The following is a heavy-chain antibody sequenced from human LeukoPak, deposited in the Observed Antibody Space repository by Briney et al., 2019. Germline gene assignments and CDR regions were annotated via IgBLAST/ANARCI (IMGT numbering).Heavy chain of an antibody. Sequence: PSETLSLTCAVSGGSMSSHYWSWIRQPPGKGLEWIGYIFHTGHINYNPSLKSRVTLSTDTSKNQFSLKLGSVTAADTAVYYCATMVQGVHTYFGSWGQGNLVAVSS. CDR2: IFHTGHI. CDR1: GGSMSSHY. CDR3: ATMVQGVHTYFGS. V-gene: IGHV4-59*08. D-gene: IGHD3-10*01. J-gene: IGHJ4*02.